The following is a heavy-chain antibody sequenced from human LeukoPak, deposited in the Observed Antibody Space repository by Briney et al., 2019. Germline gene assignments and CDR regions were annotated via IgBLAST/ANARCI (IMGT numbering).Heavy chain of an antibody. D-gene: IGHD4/OR15-4a*01. Sequence: PSETLSLTCTVSGGSISSGGYYWSWLRQHPGKGLEWIGYINYSGSTYYNPSLKSRVTISVDTSKNQFSLKLSSVTAADTAVYYCAGSSQVLGDYFQHWGQGTLVTVSS. CDR3: AGSSQVLGDYFQH. CDR1: GGSISSGGYY. V-gene: IGHV4-31*03. CDR2: INYSGST. J-gene: IGHJ1*01.